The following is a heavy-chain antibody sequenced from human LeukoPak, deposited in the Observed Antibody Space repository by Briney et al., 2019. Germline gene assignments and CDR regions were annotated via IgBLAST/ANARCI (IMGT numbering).Heavy chain of an antibody. D-gene: IGHD6-13*01. CDR3: AKDSYSKGDF. CDR2: MSYDGSNK. CDR1: GFTFSSYG. V-gene: IGHV3-30*18. Sequence: GGSLRLSCAASGFTFSSYGMHWVRQAPGKGLEWVALMSYDGSNKYYADSVKGRFTISRDNSKNSLYLQMNSLRAEDTAVYYCAKDSYSKGDFWGQGVLVTVSS. J-gene: IGHJ4*02.